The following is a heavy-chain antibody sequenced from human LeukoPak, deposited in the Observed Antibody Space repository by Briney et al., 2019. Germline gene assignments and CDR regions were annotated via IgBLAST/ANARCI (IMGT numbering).Heavy chain of an antibody. J-gene: IGHJ4*02. CDR2: IRSKADGGTT. V-gene: IGHV3-15*01. Sequence: GGSRRLSWAASGFTFSNAYRNGVRQAPGKGPEWVGRIRSKADGGTTEYAAPVKGRFTISRDDSKNTLDLQMNSLKSEDTAVYYCTSLGYWGQGTLVTVSS. D-gene: IGHD3-3*01. CDR1: GFTFSNAY. CDR3: TSLGY.